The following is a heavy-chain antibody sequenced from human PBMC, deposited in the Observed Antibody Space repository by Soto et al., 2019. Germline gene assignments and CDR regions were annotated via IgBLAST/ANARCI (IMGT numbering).Heavy chain of an antibody. V-gene: IGHV4-39*01. CDR3: ARHPGYCSGGSCYPAPNWFDP. J-gene: IGHJ5*02. CDR1: GGSISSSSYY. D-gene: IGHD2-15*01. Sequence: PSETLSLTCTVSGGSISSSSYYWGWIRQPPGKGLEWIGSIYYSGSTYYNPSLKSRVTISVDTSKNQFSLKLSSVTAADTAVYYCARHPGYCSGGSCYPAPNWFDPWGQGTLVTVSS. CDR2: IYYSGST.